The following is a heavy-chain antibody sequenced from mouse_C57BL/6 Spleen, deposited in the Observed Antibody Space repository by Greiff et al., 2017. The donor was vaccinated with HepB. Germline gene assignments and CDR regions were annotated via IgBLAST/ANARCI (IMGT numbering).Heavy chain of an antibody. J-gene: IGHJ1*03. CDR2: IDPSDSET. CDR1: GYTFTSYW. CDR3: ARGGGYFDV. V-gene: IGHV1-52*01. Sequence: VKLQQPGAELVRPGSSVKLSCKASGYTFTSYWMHWVKQRPIQGLEWIGNIDPSDSETHYNQKFKDKATLTVDKSSSTAYMQLSILTSEDSAVYYCARGGGYFDVWGTGTTVTVSS.